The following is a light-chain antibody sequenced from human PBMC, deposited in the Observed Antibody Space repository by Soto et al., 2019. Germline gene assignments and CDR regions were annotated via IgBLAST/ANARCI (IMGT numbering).Light chain of an antibody. CDR2: DAS. CDR1: QSVSSY. CDR3: QQRMNWPLT. V-gene: IGKV3-11*01. J-gene: IGKJ4*01. Sequence: EIVLTQSPATLSLSPGERATLSCRTSQSVSSYLAWYQQKPGQAPRLLIYDASNRATSIPARFSGSGSGTDFTLTISGLEPEDFAVYYCQQRMNWPLTFGGGTKVEI.